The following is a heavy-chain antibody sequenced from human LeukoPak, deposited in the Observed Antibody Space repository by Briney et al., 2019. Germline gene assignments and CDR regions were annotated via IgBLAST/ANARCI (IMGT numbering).Heavy chain of an antibody. CDR2: IYYSGGT. Sequence: SGTLSLTCTVSGGSISSYYWSWIRQPPGKGLEWIGYIYYSGGTNYNPSLKSRVTISVDTSKNQFSLQLNSVTPEDTAVYFCVRLVGGDIDYWGQGTLVTVSS. J-gene: IGHJ4*02. D-gene: IGHD5-12*01. CDR3: VRLVGGDIDY. V-gene: IGHV4-59*12. CDR1: GGSISSYY.